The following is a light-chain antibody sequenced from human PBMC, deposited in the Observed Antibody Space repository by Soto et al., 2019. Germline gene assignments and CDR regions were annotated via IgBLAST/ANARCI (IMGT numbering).Light chain of an antibody. V-gene: IGKV1-39*01. CDR2: AAS. J-gene: IGKJ5*01. Sequence: DIPMNQCPSSLCGFXGDRVTITCRPSTSISNFLNWYQQKPGIAPKCXXYAASNLLSGAPSRFSGSGSGTDFTLPIRSRQPEDFGTYYRQQSYSTHITFGQGTRLDI. CDR1: TSISNF. CDR3: QQSYSTHIT.